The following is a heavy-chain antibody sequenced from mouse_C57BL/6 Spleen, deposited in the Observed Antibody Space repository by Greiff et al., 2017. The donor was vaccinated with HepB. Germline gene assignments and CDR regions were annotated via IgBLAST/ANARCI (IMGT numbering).Heavy chain of an antibody. J-gene: IGHJ4*01. CDR1: GYTFTSYT. V-gene: IGHV1-4*01. D-gene: IGHD2-5*01. CDR3: ASGRSNHEDYAMDY. Sequence: VKLMESGAELARPGASVKMSCKASGYTFTSYTMHWVKQRPGQGLEWIGYINPSSGYTKYNQKFKDKATLTADKSSSTAYMQLSSLTSEDSAVYYCASGRSNHEDYAMDYWGQGTSVTVSS. CDR2: INPSSGYT.